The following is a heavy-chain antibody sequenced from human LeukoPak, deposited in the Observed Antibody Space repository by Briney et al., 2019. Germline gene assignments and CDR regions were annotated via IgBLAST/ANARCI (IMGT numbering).Heavy chain of an antibody. CDR1: GGSFSDYY. CDR3: ARHGGDGYIPHWFDP. CDR2: IDHREST. D-gene: IGHD5-24*01. V-gene: IGHV4-34*01. Sequence: PSETLSLTCAVYGGSFSDYYWSWIRQPPGKGLEWIGEIDHRESTTYDPSLKSRVTISVDTSKNQFSLKLSSVTAADTAVYYCARHGGDGYIPHWFDPWGQGTLVTVSS. J-gene: IGHJ5*02.